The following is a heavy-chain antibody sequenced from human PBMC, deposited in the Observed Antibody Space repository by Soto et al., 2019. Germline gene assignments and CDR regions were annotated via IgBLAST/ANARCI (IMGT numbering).Heavy chain of an antibody. Sequence: SETLSLTCAVYGGSFSGYYWSWIRQPPGKGLEWIGEINHSGSTNYNPSLKSRVTISVDTSKNQFSLKLSSVTAADTAVYYCAREGYSNYGFDYWGQGTLVTVSS. D-gene: IGHD4-4*01. J-gene: IGHJ4*02. CDR3: AREGYSNYGFDY. CDR2: INHSGST. V-gene: IGHV4-34*01. CDR1: GGSFSGYY.